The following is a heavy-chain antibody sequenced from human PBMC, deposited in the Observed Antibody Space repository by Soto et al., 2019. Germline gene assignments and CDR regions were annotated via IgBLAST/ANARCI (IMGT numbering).Heavy chain of an antibody. CDR3: ARSVDILTGYDAFDI. CDR2: IYPGDSDT. J-gene: IGHJ3*02. CDR1: GCSFTSYW. V-gene: IGHV5-51*01. D-gene: IGHD3-9*01. Sequence: GESLKISCKGSGCSFTSYWIGWVRQMPGKGLEWMGIIYPGDSDTRYSPSFQGQVTISADKSISTAYLQWSSLKASDTAMYYCARSVDILTGYDAFDIWGQGTMVTVSS.